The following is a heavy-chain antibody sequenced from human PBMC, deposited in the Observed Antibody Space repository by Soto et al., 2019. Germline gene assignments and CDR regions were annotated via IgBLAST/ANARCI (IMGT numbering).Heavy chain of an antibody. Sequence: GGSLRLSCAASGFTFSSYAMSWVRQAPGKGLEWVSAISGSGGSTYYADSVKGRFTISRDNSKNTLYLQMNSLRAEDTAVYYCAKDLIGGYYGSGTFAYWGQGTLVTFSS. CDR3: AKDLIGGYYGSGTFAY. V-gene: IGHV3-23*01. CDR1: GFTFSSYA. CDR2: ISGSGGST. D-gene: IGHD3-10*01. J-gene: IGHJ4*02.